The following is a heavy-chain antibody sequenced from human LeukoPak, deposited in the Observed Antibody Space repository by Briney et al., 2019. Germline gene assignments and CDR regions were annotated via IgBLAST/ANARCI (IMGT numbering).Heavy chain of an antibody. V-gene: IGHV4-38-2*01. CDR3: ARHPYYDFWSAAGFDP. CDR2: LYHSGST. CDR1: GYSISSGYY. Sequence: SETLSLTCAVSGYSISSGYYWGWIRQPPGKGLEWIGSLYHSGSTYYNPSLKSRVTKSVDTSKNQFSLKLSSVTAADTAVYYCARHPYYDFWSAAGFDPWGQGTLVTVSS. D-gene: IGHD3-3*01. J-gene: IGHJ5*02.